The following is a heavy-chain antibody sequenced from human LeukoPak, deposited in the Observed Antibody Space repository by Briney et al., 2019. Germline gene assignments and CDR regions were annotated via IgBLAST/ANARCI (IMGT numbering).Heavy chain of an antibody. V-gene: IGHV1-2*02. D-gene: IGHD4-23*01. CDR3: AREMESATVVTPGY. J-gene: IGHJ4*02. Sequence: GASVKVSCKASGYTFTGYYMHWVRQAPAQGLEWMGWIHPNNGGTNYAQKFQGRVTMTRDTSINTANMELSSLRSDDTALYYCAREMESATVVTPGYWGQGTLVTVSS. CDR1: GYTFTGYY. CDR2: IHPNNGGT.